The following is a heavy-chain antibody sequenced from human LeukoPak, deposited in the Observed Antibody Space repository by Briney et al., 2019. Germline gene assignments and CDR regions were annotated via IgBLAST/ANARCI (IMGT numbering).Heavy chain of an antibody. CDR3: ARLVSTVGATHYYYYGMDV. CDR1: GSSFTSYW. Sequence: KHGESLKISCKGSGSSFTSYWIGWVRQLPGKGLEWMGIIYPGDSDTRYSPSFQGQVTISADKSISTAYLQWSSLKASDTAMYYCARLVSTVGATHYYYYGMDVWGQGTTVTVSS. J-gene: IGHJ6*02. V-gene: IGHV5-51*01. D-gene: IGHD1-26*01. CDR2: IYPGDSDT.